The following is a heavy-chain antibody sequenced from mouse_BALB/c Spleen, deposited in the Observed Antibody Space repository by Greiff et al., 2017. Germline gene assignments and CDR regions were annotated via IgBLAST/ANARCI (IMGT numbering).Heavy chain of an antibody. CDR3: AYDYDGSKCAY. J-gene: IGHJ3*01. V-gene: IGHV1S34*01. Sequence: LVKTGASVKISCKASGYSFTGYYMHWVKQSHGKSLEWIGYISCYNGATSYNQKFKGKATFTVDTSSSTAYMQFNSLTSEDSAVYYCAYDYDGSKCAYWGQGTLVTVSA. CDR2: ISCYNGAT. CDR1: GYSFTGYY. D-gene: IGHD2-4*01.